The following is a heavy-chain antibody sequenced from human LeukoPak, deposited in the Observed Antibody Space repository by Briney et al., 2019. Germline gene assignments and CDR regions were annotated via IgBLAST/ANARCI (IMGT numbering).Heavy chain of an antibody. J-gene: IGHJ6*03. Sequence: SETLSHTCTVSGGSISSYYWSWIRQPPGKGLEWIGYIYYSGSTNYNPSLKSRVTISVDTSKNQFSLKLSSVTAADTAVYYCARGTSGWQYYYYYYYMDVWGKGTTVTVSS. V-gene: IGHV4-59*01. CDR3: ARGTSGWQYYYYYYYMDV. CDR1: GGSISSYY. D-gene: IGHD6-19*01. CDR2: IYYSGST.